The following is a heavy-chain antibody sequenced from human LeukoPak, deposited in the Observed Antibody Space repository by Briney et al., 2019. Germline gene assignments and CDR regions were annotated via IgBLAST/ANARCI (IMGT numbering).Heavy chain of an antibody. V-gene: IGHV4-34*01. CDR2: INHSGIT. CDR3: AISHKWLLLDY. Sequence: PSETLSLTCAFYGASFSGYYWRWIRQPPGKGLEWMGEINHSGITTYNPSLKSRVTISVDTSKKQFSLKLNSVTAADTAVYYCAISHKWLLLDYWGQGTLVTVSS. J-gene: IGHJ4*02. CDR1: GASFSGYY. D-gene: IGHD2-15*01.